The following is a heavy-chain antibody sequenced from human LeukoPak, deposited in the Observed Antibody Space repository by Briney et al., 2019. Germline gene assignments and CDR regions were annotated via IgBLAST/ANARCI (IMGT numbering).Heavy chain of an antibody. CDR1: GFTFSSYS. V-gene: IGHV3-21*04. CDR2: ISSSSSYI. CDR3: AKSEVRGVITLGLIDP. Sequence: GGSLRLSCAASGFTFSSYSMNWVRQAPGKGLEWVSSISSSSSYIYYADSVKGRFTISRDNSKNTLYLQMNSLRAEDTAVYYCAKSEVRGVITLGLIDPWGQGTLVTVSS. D-gene: IGHD3-10*01. J-gene: IGHJ5*02.